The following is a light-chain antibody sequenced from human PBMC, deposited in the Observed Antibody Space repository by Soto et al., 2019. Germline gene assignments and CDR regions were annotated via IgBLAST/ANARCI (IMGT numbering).Light chain of an antibody. CDR2: KAS. J-gene: IGKJ4*01. V-gene: IGKV1-5*03. Sequence: DIQMTQSPSTLSASVGDRVTIACRASQSISIWLVWYQQKPGKAPKLLIYKASTLESGVPSRFSGSGSGTEFTITISSLQPDDLAAYYCQQYNSYPTFGGGTKVEIK. CDR3: QQYNSYPT. CDR1: QSISIW.